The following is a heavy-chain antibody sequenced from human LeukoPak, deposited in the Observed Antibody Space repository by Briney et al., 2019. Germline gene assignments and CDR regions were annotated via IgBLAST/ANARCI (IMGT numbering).Heavy chain of an antibody. D-gene: IGHD1-26*01. Sequence: PSGTLSLTCAVSGGSISSSNWWSWVRQPPGKGLEWIGEIYHSGSTNYNPSLKSRVTISVDKSKNQFSLKLSSVTAADTAVYYCARTESGGDNYYYYYMDVWGKGTTVTVSS. J-gene: IGHJ6*03. V-gene: IGHV4-4*02. CDR1: GGSISSSNW. CDR2: IYHSGST. CDR3: ARTESGGDNYYYYYMDV.